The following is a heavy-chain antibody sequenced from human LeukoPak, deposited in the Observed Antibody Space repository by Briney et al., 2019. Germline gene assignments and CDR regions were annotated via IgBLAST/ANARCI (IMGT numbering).Heavy chain of an antibody. V-gene: IGHV4-59*02. CDR1: GGSVSSYY. J-gene: IGHJ3*02. CDR3: ARARYANAWYAFDI. CDR2: LSHSGSS. D-gene: IGHD2-2*01. Sequence: PSETLSLTCTVSGGSVSSYYWSWIRRPPGRGLEWIGYLSHSGSSDSNPSLTSRVTTLVDTSKNQFSLKLTSVTAADTAVYYSARARYANAWYAFDIWGHGTMVTVSS.